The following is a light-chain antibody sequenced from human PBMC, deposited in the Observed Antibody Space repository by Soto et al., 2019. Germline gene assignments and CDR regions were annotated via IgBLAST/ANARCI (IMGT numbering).Light chain of an antibody. J-gene: IGLJ1*01. CDR2: EVN. CDR1: RSDIGDSNF. CDR3: ASFRSGTILV. V-gene: IGLV2-14*01. Sequence: QSALTQPASVSGSPGQSVTISCTGPRSDIGDSNFISWYQPSPGKAPRLLIYEVNNRPSGVSRRFSGSKAGNTASLTISGLLEDDEADYFCASFRSGTILVFGSGTKVTVL.